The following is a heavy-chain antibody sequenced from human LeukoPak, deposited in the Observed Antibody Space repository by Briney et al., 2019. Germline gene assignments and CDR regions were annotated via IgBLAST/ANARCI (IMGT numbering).Heavy chain of an antibody. V-gene: IGHV5-51*01. J-gene: IGHJ4*02. CDR3: ASTRRFLEWSPEYYFDY. CDR2: IYPGDSDT. D-gene: IGHD3-3*01. Sequence: GESLKISCKGSGYSFTSYWIGWVRQVPGKGLEWMGIIYPGDSDTRYSPSFQGQVTISADKSISTAYLQWSSLKASDTAMYYCASTRRFLEWSPEYYFDYWGQGTLVTVSS. CDR1: GYSFTSYW.